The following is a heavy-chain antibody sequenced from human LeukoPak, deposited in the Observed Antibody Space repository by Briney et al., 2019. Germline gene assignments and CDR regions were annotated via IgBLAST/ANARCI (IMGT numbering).Heavy chain of an antibody. J-gene: IGHJ3*02. CDR1: GFTFSSYG. CDR3: ARAITAMAPRGAFDI. CDR2: IWYDGSNK. D-gene: IGHD5-18*01. V-gene: IGHV3-33*01. Sequence: GRSLRLSCAASGFTFSSYGMHWVRQAPGKGLEWVAVIWYDGSNKYYADSVKGRFTISRDNSKNTLYLQMNSLRAEDTAVYYCARAITAMAPRGAFDIWGQGTMVTVSS.